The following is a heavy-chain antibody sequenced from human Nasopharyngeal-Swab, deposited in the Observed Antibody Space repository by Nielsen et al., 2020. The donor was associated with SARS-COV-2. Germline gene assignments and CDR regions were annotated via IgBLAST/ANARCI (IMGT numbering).Heavy chain of an antibody. CDR2: INPKGGST. Sequence: AAGQGLEWMGIINPKGGSTNYAQKFLGRITMTRDTPTTTVYMELSSLRSEDTAVYYCARDIGDYRSFAYWGQGTLVTVSS. V-gene: IGHV1-46*01. D-gene: IGHD4-17*01. J-gene: IGHJ4*02. CDR3: ARDIGDYRSFAY.